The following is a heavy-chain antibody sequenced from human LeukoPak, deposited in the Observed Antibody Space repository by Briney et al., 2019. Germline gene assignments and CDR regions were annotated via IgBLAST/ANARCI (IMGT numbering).Heavy chain of an antibody. CDR3: ARDGSGWYGNWYFDL. V-gene: IGHV3-7*03. CDR1: GFTFSSYW. Sequence: GGSLRLSCAASGFTFSSYWMSWVRQAPGKGMEWVANIKQDGSEKYYVDSVKGRFIISRDNAKNPLSLQMNRLRAEDTAVYYCARDGSGWYGNWYFDLWGLGTLVTVSS. CDR2: IKQDGSEK. D-gene: IGHD6-19*01. J-gene: IGHJ2*01.